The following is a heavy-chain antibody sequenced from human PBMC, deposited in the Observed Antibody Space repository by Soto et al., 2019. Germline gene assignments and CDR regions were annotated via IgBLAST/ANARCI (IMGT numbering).Heavy chain of an antibody. V-gene: IGHV3-23*01. J-gene: IGHJ4*02. CDR1: GFTFSTYA. CDR2: ISGSGDST. CDR3: ARAYCTGGSCSGFDS. D-gene: IGHD2-15*01. Sequence: GGSLRLSCAASGFTFSTYAMTWVRQAPGKGLEWVSGISGSGDSTGYADSVKGRFTISRDYSKNTLYVQMNSLRAEDTALYYCARAYCTGGSCSGFDSWGQGTQVTVSS.